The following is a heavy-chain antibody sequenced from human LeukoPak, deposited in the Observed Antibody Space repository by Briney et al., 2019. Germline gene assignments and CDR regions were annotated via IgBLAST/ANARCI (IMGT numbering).Heavy chain of an antibody. V-gene: IGHV5-51*01. Sequence: GESLQISCWGSGYSFTTYWIGWVRQMPGKGLEWMGIIYPGDSDTRYSPSFQGQVIISADKSISTAYLQWSSLKASDTAMYYCARQTSSGGYFFDYWGQGPLVTVSS. CDR2: IYPGDSDT. D-gene: IGHD6-19*01. CDR1: GYSFTTYW. CDR3: ARQTSSGGYFFDY. J-gene: IGHJ4*02.